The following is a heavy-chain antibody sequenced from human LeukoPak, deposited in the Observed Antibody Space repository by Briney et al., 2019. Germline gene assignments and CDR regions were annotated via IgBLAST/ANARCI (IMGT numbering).Heavy chain of an antibody. CDR2: IYYSGST. CDR3: ARDLGYYDDSRGPALGY. V-gene: IGHV4-59*01. D-gene: IGHD3-22*01. J-gene: IGHJ4*02. Sequence: SETLSLTCTVSGGSISSYHWSWIRQPPGKGQEWIGYIYYSGSTNYNPSLKSRVTISVDTSKNQFSLKLSSVTAADTAVYYCARDLGYYDDSRGPALGYWGQGTLVTVSS. CDR1: GGSISSYH.